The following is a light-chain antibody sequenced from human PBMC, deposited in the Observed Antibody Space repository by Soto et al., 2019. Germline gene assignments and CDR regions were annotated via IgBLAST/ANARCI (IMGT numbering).Light chain of an antibody. V-gene: IGKV1-5*03. Sequence: DIQLTQSPSTLSTSVGDRVTISGRASQSISSWLAWYQQKPGKSPKLLIYNTSNLESGVPPRFGGSGSGTEFTLTISSLQPDDFATYYCQYWSDYCWTFGQGTKVEIK. CDR2: NTS. J-gene: IGKJ1*01. CDR3: QYWSDYCWT. CDR1: QSISSW.